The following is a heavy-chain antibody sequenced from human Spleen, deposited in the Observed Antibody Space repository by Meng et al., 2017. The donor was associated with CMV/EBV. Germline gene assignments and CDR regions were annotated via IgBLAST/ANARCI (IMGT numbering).Heavy chain of an antibody. CDR1: GFTFSDYY. Sequence: GESLKISCAASGFTFSDYYMSWIRQAPGKGLEWVSYISSSGSTIYYADSVKGRFTVSRDNAKNSLYLQMNSLRADDTAVYYCARSRGPPYFFGMDVWGQETTVTVSS. CDR2: ISSSGSTI. CDR3: ARSRGPPYFFGMDV. V-gene: IGHV3-11*01. J-gene: IGHJ6*02. D-gene: IGHD2/OR15-2a*01.